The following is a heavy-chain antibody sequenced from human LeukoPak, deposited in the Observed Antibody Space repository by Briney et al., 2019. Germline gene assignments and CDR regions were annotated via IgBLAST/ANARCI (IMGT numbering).Heavy chain of an antibody. V-gene: IGHV1-18*01. D-gene: IGHD6-19*01. CDR3: ARDDRFSSGWYSY. CDR2: ISAYNGNT. Sequence: ASVTVSCTSSGYTFTSYGISWVRQAPGQGLEWVGWISAYNGNTNYAQKLQGRVTMTTDTSTITAYMELRSLRSDDTAVYYCARDDRFSSGWYSYWGQGTLVTVSS. CDR1: GYTFTSYG. J-gene: IGHJ4*02.